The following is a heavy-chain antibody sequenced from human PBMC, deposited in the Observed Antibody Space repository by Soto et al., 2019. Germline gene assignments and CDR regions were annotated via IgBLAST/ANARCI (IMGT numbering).Heavy chain of an antibody. Sequence: SETQCLTCTVSGGTISSSSYCWGRNSKPPGKGLEWIGSIYYSGSTYYNPSLKSRVTISVDTSKNQFSLKLSSVTAADTAVYYCARPRGRYYYYGMDVWGQGTTVTVSS. CDR2: IYYSGST. D-gene: IGHD1-26*01. CDR3: ARPRGRYYYYGMDV. J-gene: IGHJ6*02. CDR1: GGTISSSSYC. V-gene: IGHV4-39*01.